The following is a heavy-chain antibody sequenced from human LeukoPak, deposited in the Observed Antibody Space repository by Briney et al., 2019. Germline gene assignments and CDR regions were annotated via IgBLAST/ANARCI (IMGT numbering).Heavy chain of an antibody. J-gene: IGHJ4*02. V-gene: IGHV3-23*01. D-gene: IGHD6-25*01. CDR2: ISAGGDTT. CDR3: AGISYSGTWPVGY. Sequence: GGSLRLSCVASGFTFSSYAMSWVRHAPGKGLEWVSGISAGGDTTYTADSVRGRFTISRDNSNNTLYLQMNTLTAEDTAVYYCAGISYSGTWPVGYWGQGALVTVTA. CDR1: GFTFSSYA.